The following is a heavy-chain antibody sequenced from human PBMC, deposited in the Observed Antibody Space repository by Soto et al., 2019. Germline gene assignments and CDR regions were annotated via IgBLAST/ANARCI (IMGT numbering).Heavy chain of an antibody. CDR3: ARHRGYYDILTGYYTELNFDY. J-gene: IGHJ4*02. V-gene: IGHV4-39*01. D-gene: IGHD3-9*01. CDR2: IYYSATT. Sequence: SETLSLTCTVSGGSISSSSYYWGRIRQPPGKGLEWIGSIYYSATTYYNPSLKSRVTISVDTSKNQFSLQLSSVTAAEPAVYYCARHRGYYDILTGYYTELNFDYWGQGTLVTVSS. CDR1: GGSISSSSYY.